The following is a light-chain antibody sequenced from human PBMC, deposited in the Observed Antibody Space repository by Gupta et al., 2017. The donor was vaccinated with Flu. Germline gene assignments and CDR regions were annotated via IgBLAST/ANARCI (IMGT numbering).Light chain of an antibody. CDR3: NSYTSSSTVYV. CDR2: EVS. J-gene: IGLJ1*01. CDR1: SSDVGGYYY. V-gene: IGLV2-14*01. Sequence: QSALTPPASVSGSPAKSITISRTGPSSDVGGYYYLLWSQHPPGNAPKHMVYEVSNRPSGVSNRFSGSKSGNTASLTISGLQAEDEADYYCNSYTSSSTVYVFGTGTKVTVL.